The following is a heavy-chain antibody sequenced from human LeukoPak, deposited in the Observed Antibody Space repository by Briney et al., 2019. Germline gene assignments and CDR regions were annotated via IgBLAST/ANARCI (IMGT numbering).Heavy chain of an antibody. CDR1: GYTFTSYG. D-gene: IGHD6-19*01. CDR2: ISAYNGNT. Sequence: ASVKVSCKASGYTFTSYGISWVRQAPGQGLEWMGWISAYNGNTNYAQKLQGRVTMTTDTSTSTAYMELRSLRSDDTAVYYCARAEGRYSSGWYPPYYMDVWGKGTTVTVSS. CDR3: ARAEGRYSSGWYPPYYMDV. J-gene: IGHJ6*03. V-gene: IGHV1-18*01.